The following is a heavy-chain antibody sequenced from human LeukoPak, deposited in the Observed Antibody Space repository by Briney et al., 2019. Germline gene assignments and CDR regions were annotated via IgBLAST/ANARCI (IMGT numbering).Heavy chain of an antibody. CDR1: GGSISSYY. V-gene: IGHV4-59*01. CDR2: IYYSGST. J-gene: IGHJ4*02. Sequence: KPSETLSLTCTVSGGSISSYYWSWIRQPPGKGLEWNGYIYYSGSTNYNPSLKSRVTISVDTSKNQFSLKLSSVTAADTAVYYCARDPGDYWGQGTLVTVSS. CDR3: ARDPGDY.